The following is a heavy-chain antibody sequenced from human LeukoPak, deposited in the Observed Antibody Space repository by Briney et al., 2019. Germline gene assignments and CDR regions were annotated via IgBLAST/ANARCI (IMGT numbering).Heavy chain of an antibody. CDR1: GASITTNC. V-gene: IGHV4-4*07. D-gene: IGHD6-19*01. CDR2: IHNSGSP. CDR3: ARDLGNVGWLIDY. J-gene: IGHJ4*02. Sequence: SETLSLTCSVSGASITTNCWSWIRQSPGKGLEWIGRIHNSGSPHYNPSLTGRVTMSLDTSKNQFSLKLTSVTAADTAVYYCARDLGNVGWLIDYWGQGTRVTVSS.